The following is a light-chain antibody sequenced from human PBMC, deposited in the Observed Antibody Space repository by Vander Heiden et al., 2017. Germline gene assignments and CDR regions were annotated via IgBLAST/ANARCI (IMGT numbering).Light chain of an antibody. CDR2: ATS. Sequence: DIQMTQSPSSLSASVGDRVTISCRTSETVNTFLNWYQQKPGKAPSLLIYATSILHSGVPSRFSGSGSGTDFTLNINTLQAEDFATYYCQQNHNAPRTFGQGTKV. V-gene: IGKV1-39*01. CDR3: QQNHNAPRT. CDR1: ETVNTF. J-gene: IGKJ1*01.